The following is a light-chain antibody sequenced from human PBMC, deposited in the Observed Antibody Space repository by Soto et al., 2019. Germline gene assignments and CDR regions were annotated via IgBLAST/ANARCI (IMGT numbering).Light chain of an antibody. CDR3: QQSGSSPIT. J-gene: IGKJ5*01. CDR2: GAS. Sequence: EIVMTQSPATLSVSPGARATLSCRASQSVSSTLAWYQQKPGQAPRLLIYGASTRATGIPARFSGSGSGTDFTLTSSRLEPEDFAVYYCQQSGSSPITFGQGTRLEIK. V-gene: IGKV3-15*01. CDR1: QSVSST.